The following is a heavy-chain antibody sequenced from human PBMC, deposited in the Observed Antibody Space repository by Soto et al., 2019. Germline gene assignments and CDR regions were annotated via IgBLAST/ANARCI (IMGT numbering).Heavy chain of an antibody. CDR2: IYYSGST. D-gene: IGHD2-2*01. CDR1: GGSISSGDYY. J-gene: IGHJ4*02. CDR3: ARVYSYRSYARVHFDY. V-gene: IGHV4-30-4*01. Sequence: QVQLQESGPGLVKPSQTLSLTCTVSGGSISSGDYYWSWIRQPPGKGLEWIGYIYYSGSTYYNPSLKSRGTISVDTAKNQFALKLSAVTAADTAVYYCARVYSYRSYARVHFDYWGQGPLVTVSS.